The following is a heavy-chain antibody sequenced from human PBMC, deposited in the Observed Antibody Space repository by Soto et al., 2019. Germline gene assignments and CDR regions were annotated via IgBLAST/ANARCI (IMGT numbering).Heavy chain of an antibody. V-gene: IGHV1-3*01. Sequence: KVSCKASGYTFTSYAMHWVRQAPGQRLEWMGWINAGNGNTKYSQKFQGRVTITRDTSASTAYMELSSLRSEDTAVYYCARALAAAGTYVYYGMDVWGQGTTVTVSS. CDR1: GYTFTSYA. D-gene: IGHD6-13*01. CDR2: INAGNGNT. CDR3: ARALAAAGTYVYYGMDV. J-gene: IGHJ6*02.